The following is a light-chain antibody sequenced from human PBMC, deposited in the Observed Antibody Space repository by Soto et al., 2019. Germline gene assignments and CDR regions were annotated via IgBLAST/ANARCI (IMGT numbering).Light chain of an antibody. CDR1: QSVSSN. CDR2: GAS. J-gene: IGKJ1*01. V-gene: IGKV3-15*01. CDR3: QQYNNFWT. Sequence: EIVMTQSPGTLSLSPGERGALSCRASQSVSSNLAWYQQKPGQAPRLLIYGASTRATGIPARFSGSGSGTEFTLTISSLQSEDFAVYYCQQYNNFWTFGQGTKVDI.